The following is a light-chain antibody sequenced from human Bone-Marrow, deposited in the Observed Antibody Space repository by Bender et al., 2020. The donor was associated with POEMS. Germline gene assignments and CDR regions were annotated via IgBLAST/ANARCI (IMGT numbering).Light chain of an antibody. CDR3: QAWGSNTAV. J-gene: IGLJ2*01. CDR2: EVT. V-gene: IGLV2-11*01. Sequence: LTQPPSVSVSPGQTATITCSGTSTDVGGYDFVSWYQHHPGKAPNFIIYEVTKRPSGIPERFSGSTSGNTASLTISGTQTMEEADYYRQAWGSNTAVVGGGTKLTVL. CDR1: STDVGGYDF.